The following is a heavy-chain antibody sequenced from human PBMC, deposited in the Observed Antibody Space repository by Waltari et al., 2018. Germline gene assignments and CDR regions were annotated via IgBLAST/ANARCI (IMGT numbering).Heavy chain of an antibody. V-gene: IGHV4-34*01. CDR1: GGSFSGYY. Sequence: QVQLQQWGAGLLKPSETLSLTCAVYGGSFSGYYWSWLRQPPGQGLEWIGEINHSGSTNYHPSLKSRVTISVDTSKNQFSLKLSSVTAADTAVYYCARHSWPNYGDYVCFGWFDPWGQGTLVTVSS. J-gene: IGHJ5*02. D-gene: IGHD4-17*01. CDR3: ARHSWPNYGDYVCFGWFDP. CDR2: INHSGST.